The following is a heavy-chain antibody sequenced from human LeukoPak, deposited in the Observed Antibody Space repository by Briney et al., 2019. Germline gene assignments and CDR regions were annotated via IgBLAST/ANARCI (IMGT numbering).Heavy chain of an antibody. D-gene: IGHD3-10*01. CDR1: GGSFSGCY. Sequence: PSETLSLTXAVYGGSFSGCYWSWIRQPPGKGLEWIGEINHSGSTNYNPSLKSRVTISVDTSKNQFSLKLSSVTAADTAVYYCARAVRVYYGSGSPTFDYWGQGTLVTVSS. J-gene: IGHJ4*02. CDR2: INHSGST. V-gene: IGHV4-34*01. CDR3: ARAVRVYYGSGSPTFDY.